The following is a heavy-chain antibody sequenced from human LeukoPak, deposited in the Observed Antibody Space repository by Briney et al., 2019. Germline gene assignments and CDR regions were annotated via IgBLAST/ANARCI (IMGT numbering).Heavy chain of an antibody. CDR2: IYYSGST. V-gene: IGHV4-39*07. CDR1: GGSISSSSYY. J-gene: IGHJ4*02. Sequence: PSETLSLTCTVSGGSISSSSYYWGWIRQPPGKGLEWIGSIYYSGSTYYNPSLKSRVTISVDTSKNQFSLKLSSVTAADTAVYYCARDRDGYNIGDYFDYWGQGTLVTVSS. D-gene: IGHD5-24*01. CDR3: ARDRDGYNIGDYFDY.